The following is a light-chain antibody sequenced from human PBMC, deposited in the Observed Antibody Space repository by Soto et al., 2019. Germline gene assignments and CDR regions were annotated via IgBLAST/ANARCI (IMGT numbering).Light chain of an antibody. CDR1: SSNIGSNA. CDR3: AAWHDSLNGV. Sequence: QSLLTQPPSASGTPGQRVTISCSGSSSNIGSNAVNWYQQLPGTAPKLLIHSTDQRPSGVTDRFSGSKSGTSASLAISGLRSEDEAVYYCAAWHDSLNGVFGTGTKLTVL. V-gene: IGLV1-44*01. J-gene: IGLJ1*01. CDR2: STD.